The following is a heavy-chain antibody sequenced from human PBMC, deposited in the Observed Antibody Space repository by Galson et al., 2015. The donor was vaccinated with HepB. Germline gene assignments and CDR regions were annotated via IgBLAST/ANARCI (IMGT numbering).Heavy chain of an antibody. CDR3: ARHVGDGYYDSSGYYLDY. V-gene: IGHV5-51*01. CDR2: IYPGDSDT. CDR1: GYSFTSYW. D-gene: IGHD3-22*01. Sequence: QSGAAVKKPGESLKISCKGSGYSFTSYWIGWVRQMPGKGLEWMGIIYPGDSDTRYSPSFQGQVTISADKSISIAYLQWSSLKASDTAMYYCARHVGDGYYDSSGYYLDYWGQGTLVTVSS. J-gene: IGHJ4*02.